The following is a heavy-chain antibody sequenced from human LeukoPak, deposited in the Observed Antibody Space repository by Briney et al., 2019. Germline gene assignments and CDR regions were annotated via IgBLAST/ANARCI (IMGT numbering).Heavy chain of an antibody. J-gene: IGHJ1*01. CDR2: VYYSGTT. Sequence: SETLSLTCTGSGGSISNDYWSWIRQPPGKGLEWIGPVYYSGTTNYNPSLKSRVTISVDTSMSQFALKLSSVSAADTAVYYCARVEYGCWDSSGSKYFLHWGQGTLVTVSS. CDR1: GGSISNDY. V-gene: IGHV4-59*01. CDR3: ARVEYGCWDSSGSKYFLH. D-gene: IGHD3-22*01.